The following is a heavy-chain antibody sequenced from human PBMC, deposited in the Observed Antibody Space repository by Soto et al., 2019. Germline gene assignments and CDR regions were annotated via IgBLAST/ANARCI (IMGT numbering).Heavy chain of an antibody. J-gene: IGHJ4*02. CDR2: ISDSSTYI. D-gene: IGHD5-12*01. CDR1: GFTFSSYS. Sequence: GGSLRLSCAASGFTFSSYSMNWVRQAPGRELEWVSSISDSSTYIYYADSVKGRFTISRDNAENSLYLQMNGLRAEDTAVYYCARGPRWLQPGWYFDYWGQGTLVTVSS. CDR3: ARGPRWLQPGWYFDY. V-gene: IGHV3-21*01.